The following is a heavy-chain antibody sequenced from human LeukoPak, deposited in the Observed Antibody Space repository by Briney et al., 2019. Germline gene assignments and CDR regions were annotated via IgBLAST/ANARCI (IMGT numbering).Heavy chain of an antibody. CDR2: IHSSGST. CDR1: GGSISSNY. J-gene: IGHJ3*01. V-gene: IGHV4-4*07. CDR3: ARANAFDL. Sequence: SETLSLTCAVSGGSISSNYWNWVRQAAGKGLEWIGRIHSSGSTNYNPSLKSRVTMSVDTSKNQFSLNLSSVNAADTAVYYCARANAFDLWGQGTMVTVSS.